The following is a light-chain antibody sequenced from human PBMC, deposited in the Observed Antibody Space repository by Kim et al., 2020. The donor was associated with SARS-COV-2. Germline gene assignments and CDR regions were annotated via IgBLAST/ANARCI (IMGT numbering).Light chain of an antibody. CDR1: QSIAGY. V-gene: IGKV1-39*01. J-gene: IGKJ2*01. CDR2: AAS. Sequence: SAAIGDRVTITCRASQSIAGYLNWYQQKPGKAPQLLMYAASNLESGVPSRFSGSGSGLDFTLTITSLQAEDFATFFCQQSYTTPYTFGQGTKLEI. CDR3: QQSYTTPYT.